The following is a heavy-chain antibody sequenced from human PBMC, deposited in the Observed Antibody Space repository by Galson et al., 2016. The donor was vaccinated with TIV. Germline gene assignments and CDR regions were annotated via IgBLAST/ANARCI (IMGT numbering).Heavy chain of an antibody. CDR1: GGTFSSNI. CDR3: ATFAACGGDCYYFDY. D-gene: IGHD2-21*02. CDR2: IIPHVGIA. Sequence: SVKVSCKASGGTFSSNIINWIRQAPGQGLEWMGGIIPHVGIANYAQRLKGRVTITADKSTNTAYMELSSLRSEDTAMYYCATFAACGGDCYYFDYWGQGTLATVSS. J-gene: IGHJ4*02. V-gene: IGHV1-69*10.